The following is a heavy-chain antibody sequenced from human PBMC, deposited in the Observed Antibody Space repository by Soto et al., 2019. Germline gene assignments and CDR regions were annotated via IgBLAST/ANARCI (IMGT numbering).Heavy chain of an antibody. V-gene: IGHV1-69*02. D-gene: IGHD3-16*01. J-gene: IGHJ4*02. CDR3: APTKFGGVIVDY. CDR1: GGTFSSYT. Sequence: QVQLVQSGAEVKKPGSSVKVSCKASGGTFSSYTISWVRQAPGQGLEWMGRIIPILGIANYAQKFQGRVTITADKSTSTAYMELSSLRSEDTAVYYCAPTKFGGVIVDYWGQGTLVTVSS. CDR2: IIPILGIA.